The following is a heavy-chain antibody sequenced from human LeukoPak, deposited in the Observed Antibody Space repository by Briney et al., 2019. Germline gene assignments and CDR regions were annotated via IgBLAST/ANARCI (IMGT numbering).Heavy chain of an antibody. Sequence: SETLSLTCAVYGGSFSGYYWSWIRQPPGKGLEWIGYIYYSGSTNYNPSLKSRVTISVETSKNQFSLKLSSVTAADTAVYYCATATYYYDSSGYFDYWGQGTLVTVSS. CDR2: IYYSGST. J-gene: IGHJ4*02. V-gene: IGHV4-59*01. CDR3: ATATYYYDSSGYFDY. D-gene: IGHD3-22*01. CDR1: GGSFSGYY.